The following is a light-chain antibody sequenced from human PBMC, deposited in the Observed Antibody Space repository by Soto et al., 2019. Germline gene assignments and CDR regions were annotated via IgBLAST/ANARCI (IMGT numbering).Light chain of an antibody. J-gene: IGKJ1*01. V-gene: IGKV3-15*01. CDR3: PHYKTWPRT. CDR1: QSVSSN. CDR2: GAS. Sequence: EIVMTQSPATLSVSPGARATLSCRATQSVSSNLAWYQQKPGQAPSLLIYGASTRDTGIPARFSGCGSGTEFTLTIRSLHSEDFSVYYCPHYKTWPRTCGQGTKVEIK.